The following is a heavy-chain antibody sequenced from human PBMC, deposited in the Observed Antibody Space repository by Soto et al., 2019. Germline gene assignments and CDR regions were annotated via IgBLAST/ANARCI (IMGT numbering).Heavy chain of an antibody. J-gene: IGHJ4*02. CDR2: IYYSGST. D-gene: IGHD5-18*01. Sequence: QVQLQESGPGLVKPSETLSLTCTVSGGTISSWYWSWIRQPPGKGLESIGYIYYSGSTNCNPSLKSRVTISVDTSKNQFSRKLSSVTAADTAVNYCANRYGSAIDYWGQGTLVTVSS. CDR1: GGTISSWY. CDR3: ANRYGSAIDY. V-gene: IGHV4-59*08.